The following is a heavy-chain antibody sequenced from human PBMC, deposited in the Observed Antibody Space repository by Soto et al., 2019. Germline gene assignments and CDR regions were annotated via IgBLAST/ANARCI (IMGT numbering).Heavy chain of an antibody. CDR3: ARVRDVGYSYGYFDY. CDR2: IYHSGST. D-gene: IGHD5-18*01. J-gene: IGHJ4*02. V-gene: IGHV4-30-2*01. CDR1: GGSISSGGYS. Sequence: QLQLQESGSGLVKPSQTLSLTCAVSGGSISSGGYSWSWIRQPPGKGLEWIGYIYHSGSTYYNPSLKRRVTISVDRSKNQFSLKLSSVTAADTAVYYCARVRDVGYSYGYFDYWGQGTLVTVSS.